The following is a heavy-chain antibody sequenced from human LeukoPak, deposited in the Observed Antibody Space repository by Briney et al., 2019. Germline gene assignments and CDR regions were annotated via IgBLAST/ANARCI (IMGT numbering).Heavy chain of an antibody. J-gene: IGHJ6*02. Sequence: GGSLRLSCAASGFTFSSYAMHWVRQAPGKGLEYVSAISSNGGSTYYANSVKGRFTISRDNSKNTLYLRMGSLRAEDMAVYYCARDLYSSSWYSLNYYYGMDVWGQGTTVTVSS. D-gene: IGHD6-13*01. V-gene: IGHV3-64*01. CDR3: ARDLYSSSWYSLNYYYGMDV. CDR2: ISSNGGST. CDR1: GFTFSSYA.